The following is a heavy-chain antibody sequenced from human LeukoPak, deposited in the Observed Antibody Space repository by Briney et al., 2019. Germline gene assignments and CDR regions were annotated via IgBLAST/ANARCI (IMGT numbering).Heavy chain of an antibody. CDR3: AKEISDAFDY. D-gene: IGHD2-8*01. V-gene: IGHV3-30*18. CDR1: GFTFSSYA. J-gene: IGHJ4*02. Sequence: PGGSLRLSCAASGFTFSSYAMHWVRQAPGKGLEWVAVISYDGSNKYYADSVKGRFTISRDNSKNTLYLQMNSLRPEDAAVYYCAKEISDAFDYWGQGTLVTVSS. CDR2: ISYDGSNK.